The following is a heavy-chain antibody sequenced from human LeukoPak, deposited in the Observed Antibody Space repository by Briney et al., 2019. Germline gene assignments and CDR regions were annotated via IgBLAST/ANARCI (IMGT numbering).Heavy chain of an antibody. J-gene: IGHJ6*02. V-gene: IGHV3-66*01. CDR3: ASRDKGYYYGMDV. CDR2: IYSGGST. Sequence: GGSLRLTCAASGFTVSSNYMSWVRHTPGKGLEWVSLIYSGGSTYYADSVKGRFTISRDNSKNTLYHQMNSLRAEDTAVYYCASRDKGYYYGMDVWGQGTTVTVSS. D-gene: IGHD5-24*01. CDR1: GFTVSSNY.